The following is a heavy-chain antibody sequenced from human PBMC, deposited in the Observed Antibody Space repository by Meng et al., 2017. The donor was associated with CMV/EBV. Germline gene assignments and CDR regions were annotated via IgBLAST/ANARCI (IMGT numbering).Heavy chain of an antibody. D-gene: IGHD2-21*01. Sequence: GESLKISCAASGFTFSTYSMNWVRQAPGKGLEWVSSISSNVAHTKYADSVKGRFAISRDNSKRSLYLRMNSLRAEDTAVYFCARDHPGIGSPDYWGQGILVTVSS. CDR3: ARDHPGIGSPDY. CDR2: ISSNVAHT. J-gene: IGHJ4*02. V-gene: IGHV3-21*01. CDR1: GFTFSTYS.